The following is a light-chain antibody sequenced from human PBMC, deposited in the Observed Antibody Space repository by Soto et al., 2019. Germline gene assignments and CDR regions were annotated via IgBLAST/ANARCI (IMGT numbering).Light chain of an antibody. CDR2: DAS. CDR1: QSVGSY. J-gene: IGKJ4*01. Sequence: EIVLTQSPATLSLSPGERATLSCRASQSVGSYLAWYQQIPGQAPRLLIYDASNRATGIPARFSGSGSGTDFTLPISSLEPEDSALYYCQQRYKTPTFGGGTKVDIK. CDR3: QQRYKTPT. V-gene: IGKV3-11*01.